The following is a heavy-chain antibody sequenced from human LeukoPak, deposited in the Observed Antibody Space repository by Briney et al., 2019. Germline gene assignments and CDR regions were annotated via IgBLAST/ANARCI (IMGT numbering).Heavy chain of an antibody. CDR2: ISTSSSYI. Sequence: PGGSLRLTCAASGFTFSSCSMNWVRQAPGKGLEWISSISTSSSYIYYADSVRGRFTISRDNAKNSLYLQMNSLRAEDTAVYYCARWCTNGVCYNGQVAYYYMDVWGKGTTVTVSS. V-gene: IGHV3-21*01. CDR3: ARWCTNGVCYNGQVAYYYMDV. J-gene: IGHJ6*03. D-gene: IGHD2-8*01. CDR1: GFTFSSCS.